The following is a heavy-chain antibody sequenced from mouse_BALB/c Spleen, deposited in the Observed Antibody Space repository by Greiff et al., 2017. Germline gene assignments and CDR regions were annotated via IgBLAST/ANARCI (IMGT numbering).Heavy chain of an antibody. CDR1: GYTFTSYV. D-gene: IGHD4-1*01. Sequence: EVQLQQSGPELVKPGASVKMSCKASGYTFTSYVMHWVKQKPGQGLEWIGYINPYNDGTKYNEKFKGKATLTSDKSSSTAYMELSSLTSEDSAVYYCARSNWDGYWYFDGWGAGTTVTVSA. J-gene: IGHJ1*01. CDR2: INPYNDGT. CDR3: ARSNWDGYWYFDG. V-gene: IGHV1-14*01.